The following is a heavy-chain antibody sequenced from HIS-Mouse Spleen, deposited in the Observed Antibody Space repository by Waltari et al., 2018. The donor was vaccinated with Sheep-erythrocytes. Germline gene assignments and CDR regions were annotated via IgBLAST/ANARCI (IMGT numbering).Heavy chain of an antibody. Sequence: QVQLVQSGAEVKKPGASVKVSCKASGYTFTGYYMHWVPQAPGQGLEWMGWINPNSGGTNYAQKFQGRVTMTRDTSISTAYMELSRLRSDDTAVYYCARGYCSSTSCYGYFQHWGQGNLVTVSS. CDR1: GYTFTGYY. CDR2: INPNSGGT. CDR3: ARGYCSSTSCYGYFQH. J-gene: IGHJ1*01. V-gene: IGHV1-2*02. D-gene: IGHD2-2*01.